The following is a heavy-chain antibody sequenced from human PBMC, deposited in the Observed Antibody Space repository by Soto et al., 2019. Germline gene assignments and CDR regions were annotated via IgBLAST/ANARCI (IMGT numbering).Heavy chain of an antibody. CDR2: ISYDGSNK. CDR3: ARAEFYDFVLVPAAMTGDYYYYGMDV. V-gene: IGHV3-30-3*01. CDR1: GFTFSSYA. D-gene: IGHD2-2*01. J-gene: IGHJ6*02. Sequence: GGSLRLSCAASGFTFSSYAMHWVRQAPGKGLEWVAVISYDGSNKYYADSVKGRFTISRDNSKNTLYLQMNSLRAEDTAVYYWARAEFYDFVLVPAAMTGDYYYYGMDVGGQGTTVPVSS.